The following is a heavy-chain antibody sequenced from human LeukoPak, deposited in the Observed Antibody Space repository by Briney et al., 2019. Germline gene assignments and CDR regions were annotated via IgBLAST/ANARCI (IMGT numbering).Heavy chain of an antibody. J-gene: IGHJ4*02. D-gene: IGHD6-6*01. CDR1: GGTFSSYA. CDR3: ARGGEYSSSSGVY. Sequence: SVKVSCKASGGTFSSYAISWVRQALGQGLEWMGRIIPILGIANYAQKFQGRVTITADKSTSTAYMELSSLRSEDTAVYYCARGGEYSSSSGVYWGQGTLVTVSS. V-gene: IGHV1-69*04. CDR2: IIPILGIA.